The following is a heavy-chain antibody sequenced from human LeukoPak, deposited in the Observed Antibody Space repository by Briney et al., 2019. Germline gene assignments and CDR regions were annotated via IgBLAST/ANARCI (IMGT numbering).Heavy chain of an antibody. CDR2: IYYSGTT. Sequence: SETLSLTCTVSGGSMRSYYWSWIRQPPGKGLEWIGYIYYSGTTKYNPSLKSRVTISVATSKNQFSLKLNSLTAADTAVYYCARGHTESADDYGNWFHPWGQGTLVTVSS. CDR1: GGSMRSYY. CDR3: ARGHTESADDYGNWFHP. D-gene: IGHD5-12*01. V-gene: IGHV4-59*01. J-gene: IGHJ5*02.